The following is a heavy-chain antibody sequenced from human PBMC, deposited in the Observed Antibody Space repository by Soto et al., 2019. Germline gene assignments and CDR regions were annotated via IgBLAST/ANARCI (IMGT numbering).Heavy chain of an antibody. Sequence: QVQLVQSGAEVKKPGSSVKVSCKASGGTFSSYTISWVRQAPGQGLEWMGRIIPILGIANYAQKFQGRVTITADKSTSTAYMELSSLRSEDTAVYYCARDLLERGGYWGQGTLVTVSS. D-gene: IGHD1-1*01. CDR3: ARDLLERGGY. J-gene: IGHJ4*02. CDR1: GGTFSSYT. CDR2: IIPILGIA. V-gene: IGHV1-69*08.